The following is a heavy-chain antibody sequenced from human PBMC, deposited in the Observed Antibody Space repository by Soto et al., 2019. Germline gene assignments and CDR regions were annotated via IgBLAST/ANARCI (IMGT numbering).Heavy chain of an antibody. Sequence: EVQLLESGGGLVQPGGSLRLSCAASGFTFSSYAMSWVRQTPGKGLEWVSAISGSGGSTYYADSVKGRFTISRDNSKNTLYLQMNSPRAEDTAVYYCAKGTRYASLFHYWGQGTLVTVSS. CDR1: GFTFSSYA. D-gene: IGHD5-12*01. V-gene: IGHV3-23*01. J-gene: IGHJ4*02. CDR2: ISGSGGST. CDR3: AKGTRYASLFHY.